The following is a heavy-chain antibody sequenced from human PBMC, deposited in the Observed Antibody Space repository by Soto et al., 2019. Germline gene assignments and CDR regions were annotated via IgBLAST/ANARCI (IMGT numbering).Heavy chain of an antibody. CDR3: ARDWQGTFDY. V-gene: IGHV3-33*01. D-gene: IGHD3-10*01. CDR1: GFTFGTYG. Sequence: QVQLVESGGGVVQPGRSLRLSCEASGFTFGTYGMHWVRQAPGKGLEWVAVIWYDGSNKNYADSLKGRLTISRDNSKNTLYLQMNSLRDEDTAVYYCARDWQGTFDYWGQGTLVTVSS. CDR2: IWYDGSNK. J-gene: IGHJ4*02.